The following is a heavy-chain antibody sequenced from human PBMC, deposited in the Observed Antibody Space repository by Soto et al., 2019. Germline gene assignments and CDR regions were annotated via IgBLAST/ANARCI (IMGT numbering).Heavy chain of an antibody. J-gene: IGHJ4*02. D-gene: IGHD3-3*01. CDR2: TYYSGST. CDR3: ARGEATYYDFWSGYYGGAGQFDY. Sequence: SETRSLTCSVSGGSISSGVYYWMWIRQHPGKVLDWIGYTYYSGSTYYNPSLKSRVTISVDTSKNQFSLKLSSVTAADTAVYYCARGEATYYDFWSGYYGGAGQFDYWGQGTLVTVSS. V-gene: IGHV4-31*02. CDR1: GGSISSGVYY.